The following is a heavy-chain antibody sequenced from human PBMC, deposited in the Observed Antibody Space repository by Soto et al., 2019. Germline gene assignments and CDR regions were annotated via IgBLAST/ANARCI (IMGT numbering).Heavy chain of an antibody. V-gene: IGHV4-4*02. CDR1: GGSSSSSNW. J-gene: IGHJ5*02. CDR3: ASRITMVRGVIITAGGFDP. Sequence: PLETLSLTCAVSGGSSSSSNWLSWVRQPPGKGLEWIGEIYHSGSTNYNPSLKSRVTISVDKSKNQFSLKLSSVTAADTAVYYCASRITMVRGVIITAGGFDPWGQGTLLTVSS. CDR2: IYHSGST. D-gene: IGHD3-10*01.